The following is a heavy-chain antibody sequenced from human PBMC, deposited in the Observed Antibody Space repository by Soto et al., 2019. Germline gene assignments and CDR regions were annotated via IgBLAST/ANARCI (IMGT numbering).Heavy chain of an antibody. D-gene: IGHD3-10*01. Sequence: EAQLLESGGGLVQPGGSLRLSCAASGFTFSGYAMSWVRQAPGKGLEWVSIISGSGGITYYADSVRGRFTISRDNSKNTLYLQMNSLKAEDTAVYSCAKPSVFGELLSYFDYWGQGTLVTVSS. CDR2: ISGSGGIT. V-gene: IGHV3-23*01. J-gene: IGHJ4*02. CDR1: GFTFSGYA. CDR3: AKPSVFGELLSYFDY.